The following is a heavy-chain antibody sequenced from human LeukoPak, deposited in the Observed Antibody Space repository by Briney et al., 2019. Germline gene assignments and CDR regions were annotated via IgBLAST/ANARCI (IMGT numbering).Heavy chain of an antibody. J-gene: IGHJ3*02. CDR1: SGSISTSNYY. CDR3: AKSNGYRSIVI. V-gene: IGHV4-39*07. D-gene: IGHD3-16*02. Sequence: SETLSLTCTVSSGSISTSNYYWGWVRQPPGKALEWIGNIFYSGSTYDSPSLKSRVTISLDTSRNQFSLKLNSVTAADTAVYYCAKSNGYRSIVIWGERTMVTVSS. CDR2: IFYSGST.